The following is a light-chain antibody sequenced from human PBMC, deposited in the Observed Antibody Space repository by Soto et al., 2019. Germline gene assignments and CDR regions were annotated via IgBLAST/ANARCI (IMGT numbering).Light chain of an antibody. J-gene: IGLJ1*01. CDR2: EVS. CDR1: SSDVGGYNY. Sequence: SVLTQPASVSGSPGQSITISCTGTSSDVGGYNYVSWYQQHPGKAPKLMIYEVSNRPSGVSNRFSGSKSGNTASLTISGLQAEDEANYYCSSYTTSNTPLYVFGTGTKVTVL. CDR3: SSYTTSNTPLYV. V-gene: IGLV2-14*01.